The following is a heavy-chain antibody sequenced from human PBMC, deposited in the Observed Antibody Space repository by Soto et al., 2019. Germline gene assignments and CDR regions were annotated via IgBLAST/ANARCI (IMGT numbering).Heavy chain of an antibody. CDR1: GYTFTSYG. CDR3: ARVRNFGEQWLIEAYGLPNWFDP. J-gene: IGHJ5*02. Sequence: QVQLVQSGAEVKKPGASVKVSCKASGYTFTSYGISWVRQAPGQGLEWMGWISAYKGNTNYAQKLQGRVTMTTDTSTSTAYMELRSLRSDDTAVYYCARVRNFGEQWLIEAYGLPNWFDPWGQGTLVTVSS. D-gene: IGHD6-19*01. V-gene: IGHV1-18*04. CDR2: ISAYKGNT.